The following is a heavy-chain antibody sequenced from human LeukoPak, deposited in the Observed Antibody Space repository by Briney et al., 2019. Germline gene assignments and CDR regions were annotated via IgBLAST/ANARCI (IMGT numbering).Heavy chain of an antibody. CDR3: SKNGAYSGYDYIDY. Sequence: PGGSLRLFCAASAFTFSNYAMSWVRQAPGKGLEWVSDITGSGDDTDYADSVKGRFTVSRDNSRNTLYLQINSLRVEDTAVYYCSKNGAYSGYDYIDYWGQGTLVTVSS. CDR2: ITGSGDDT. V-gene: IGHV3-23*01. J-gene: IGHJ4*02. D-gene: IGHD5-12*01. CDR1: AFTFSNYA.